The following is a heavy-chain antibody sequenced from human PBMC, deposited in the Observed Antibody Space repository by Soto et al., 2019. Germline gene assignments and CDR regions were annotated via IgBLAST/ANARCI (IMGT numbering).Heavy chain of an antibody. Sequence: ASVKVSCKASGYIFTRYAMHWVRQAPGQRLEWMGWIDAANGNTKYSPNLQGRVAITRDTSATTAYMELSSLRSEDTAVYYCARDSNYDSSGYYAYWGQGTLVTVYS. V-gene: IGHV1-3*01. CDR2: IDAANGNT. D-gene: IGHD3-22*01. CDR3: ARDSNYDSSGYYAY. CDR1: GYIFTRYA. J-gene: IGHJ4*02.